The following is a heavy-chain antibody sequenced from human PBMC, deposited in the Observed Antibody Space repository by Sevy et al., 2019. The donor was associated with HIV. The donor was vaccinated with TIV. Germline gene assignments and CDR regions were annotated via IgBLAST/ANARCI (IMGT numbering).Heavy chain of an antibody. V-gene: IGHV4-59*01. Sequence: SETLSLTCSVSGVSISGYYWSWILQPPGKGLEWIGYIYYNGRTNYKPSLKSRVTISVDTSKNQFSLKVNSVTAADTAVYYCARAYSEYYYGMDVWGQGTTVTVSS. CDR3: ARAYSEYYYGMDV. CDR2: IYYNGRT. D-gene: IGHD4-4*01. CDR1: GVSISGYY. J-gene: IGHJ6*02.